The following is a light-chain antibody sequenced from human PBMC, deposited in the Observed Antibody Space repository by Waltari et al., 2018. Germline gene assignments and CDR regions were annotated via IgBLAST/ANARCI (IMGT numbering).Light chain of an antibody. V-gene: IGKV3-15*01. CDR1: ERVTSS. J-gene: IGKJ4*01. CDR2: DAS. CDR3: HQYLNWPLT. Sequence: DIVMTQSPATLSVSVGETVTLSCRARERVTSSLAWYPQRPGQAPRLLIYDASTRATGVPARFSGSGSGTDFTLTISSLQSEDFAVYYCHQYLNWPLTFGGGTKLEIK.